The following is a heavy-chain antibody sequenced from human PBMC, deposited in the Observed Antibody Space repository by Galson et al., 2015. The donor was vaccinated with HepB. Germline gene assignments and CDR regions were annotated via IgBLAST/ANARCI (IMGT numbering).Heavy chain of an antibody. CDR3: AKAKSGSYYGPSFDH. V-gene: IGHV3-9*01. CDR2: IGWSSGNI. D-gene: IGHD3-10*01. CDR1: GFTFDDYA. J-gene: IGHJ4*02. Sequence: SLRLSCAASGFTFDDYAMHWVRQAPGKGLEWVSGIGWSSGNIGYADSVKGRFTISRDNAKNSLYLQMNSLSTEDTALYYCAKAKSGSYYGPSFDHWGQGTLVTVSS.